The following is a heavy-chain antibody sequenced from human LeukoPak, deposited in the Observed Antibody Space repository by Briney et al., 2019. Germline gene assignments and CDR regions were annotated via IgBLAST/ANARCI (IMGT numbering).Heavy chain of an antibody. CDR2: IRSSSSDI. CDR3: ARASSFWYLPFDY. D-gene: IGHD6-13*01. Sequence: PGGSLRLSCAASGFIFSSYVMNWVRQAPGRGLEWVSFIRSSSSDIYYADSVKGRFTISRDNAENSLFLQMNSLRAEDTAVYYCARASSFWYLPFDYWGQGTLVTVSS. J-gene: IGHJ4*02. V-gene: IGHV3-21*01. CDR1: GFIFSSYV.